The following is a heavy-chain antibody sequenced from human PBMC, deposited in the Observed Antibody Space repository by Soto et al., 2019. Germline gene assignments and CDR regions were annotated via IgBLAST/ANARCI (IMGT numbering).Heavy chain of an antibody. D-gene: IGHD3-22*01. CDR2: ITGSGDIT. J-gene: IGHJ4*02. V-gene: IGHV3-23*01. Sequence: HPGGSLRLSCAASGFTFTFYAMSWVRQAPGKGLQWVSGITGSGDITYYADSVKDRFTISRDNSKNTLYLQMNSLRAEDTAVYYCAKEEDSGGYKGLSFDFWGQGALVTVSS. CDR3: AKEEDSGGYKGLSFDF. CDR1: GFTFTFYA.